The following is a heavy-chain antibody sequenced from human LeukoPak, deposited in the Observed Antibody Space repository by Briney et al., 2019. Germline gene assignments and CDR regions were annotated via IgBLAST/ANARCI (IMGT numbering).Heavy chain of an antibody. Sequence: SVKVSCTASGGTLSRYTISWVRQAPGQGLEWMGRIIPILGIANYAQTFQGRVTITADKSTSTAYMELSSLRSEDTAVYYCASSLSGSCASDYWGQGTLVTVSS. CDR2: IIPILGIA. CDR3: ASSLSGSCASDY. D-gene: IGHD1-26*01. CDR1: GGTLSRYT. J-gene: IGHJ4*02. V-gene: IGHV1-69*02.